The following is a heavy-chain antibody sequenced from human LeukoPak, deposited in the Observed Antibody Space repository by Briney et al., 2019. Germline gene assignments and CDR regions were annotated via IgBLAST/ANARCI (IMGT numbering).Heavy chain of an antibody. J-gene: IGHJ6*03. V-gene: IGHV4-59*01. CDR3: ARVGHDYSTYYYYYYMDV. CDR2: IYYSGST. Sequence: SETLSLTCTVSGGFISSYYWSWIRQPPGKGLEWIGYIYYSGSTNYNPSLKSRVTISVDTSKNQFSLKLSSVTAADTAVYYCARVGHDYSTYYYYYYMDVWGKGTTVTVSS. CDR1: GGFISSYY. D-gene: IGHD4-11*01.